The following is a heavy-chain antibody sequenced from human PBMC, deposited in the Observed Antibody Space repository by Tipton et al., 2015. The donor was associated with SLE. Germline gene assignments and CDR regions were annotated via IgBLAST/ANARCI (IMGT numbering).Heavy chain of an antibody. J-gene: IGHJ4*02. CDR2: IYYSEST. CDR3: AREGYYGSGAD. Sequence: TLSLTCAVYGGSFSGYYWNRIRQPPGKGLDGIGYIYYSESTNYNPSLKSQVTISVDTFKNQFSLKLSSVTAADTAVYYCAREGYYGSGADWGQGTLVTVSS. D-gene: IGHD3-10*01. CDR1: GGSFSGYY. V-gene: IGHV4-59*12.